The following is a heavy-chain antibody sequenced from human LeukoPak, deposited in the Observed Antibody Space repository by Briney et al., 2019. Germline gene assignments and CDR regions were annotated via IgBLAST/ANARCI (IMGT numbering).Heavy chain of an antibody. D-gene: IGHD6-19*01. CDR1: GGTFSSYA. V-gene: IGHV1-69*05. CDR3: ARGPFQQWLVHY. CDR2: IIPIFGTA. Sequence: SVKVSCKASGGTFSSYAISWVRQAPGQGPEWMGRIIPIFGTANYAQKFQGRVTITTDESTSTAYMELSSLRSEDTAVYYCARGPFQQWLVHYWGQGTLVTVSS. J-gene: IGHJ4*02.